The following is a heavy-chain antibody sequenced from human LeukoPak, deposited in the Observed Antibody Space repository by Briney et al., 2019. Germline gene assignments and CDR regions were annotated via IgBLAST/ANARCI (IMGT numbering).Heavy chain of an antibody. D-gene: IGHD3-22*01. Sequence: SETLSLTCTVSGGSISSYYWSWIRQPAGKGLEWIGSIFHSGSTYYNPSLKSRVTISVDTSKNQFSLKLSSVTAADTAVYYCAREAFSSGYYDDYWGQGTLVTVSS. CDR1: GGSISSYY. CDR3: AREAFSSGYYDDY. V-gene: IGHV4-4*07. J-gene: IGHJ4*02. CDR2: IFHSGST.